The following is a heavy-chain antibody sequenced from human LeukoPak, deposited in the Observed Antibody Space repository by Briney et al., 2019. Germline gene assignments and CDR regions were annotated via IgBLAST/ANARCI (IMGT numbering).Heavy chain of an antibody. CDR3: ARQGYCGGDCFSDY. J-gene: IGHJ4*02. D-gene: IGHD2-21*02. V-gene: IGHV4-34*01. CDR1: GGSFSGYY. Sequence: SETLSLTCAVYGGSFSGYYWSWIRQPPGKGLEWIGEINHSGSTNYNPSLKSRVTISVDTSKNQFSLKLSSVTAADTAVYYCARQGYCGGDCFSDYWGQGTLVTVSS. CDR2: INHSGST.